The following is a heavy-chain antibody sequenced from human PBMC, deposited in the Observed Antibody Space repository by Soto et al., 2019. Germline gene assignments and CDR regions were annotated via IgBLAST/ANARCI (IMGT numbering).Heavy chain of an antibody. J-gene: IGHJ2*01. V-gene: IGHV1-24*01. Sequence: ASVKVSCKVSGYTLTELSMHWVRQAPGKGLEWMGGFDPEDGETIYAQKFQGRVTMTEDTSTDTAYMELSSLRSEDTAVYYCATDLRGYSYGIPYWYFDLWGRGTLVTVSS. D-gene: IGHD5-18*01. CDR2: FDPEDGET. CDR3: ATDLRGYSYGIPYWYFDL. CDR1: GYTLTELS.